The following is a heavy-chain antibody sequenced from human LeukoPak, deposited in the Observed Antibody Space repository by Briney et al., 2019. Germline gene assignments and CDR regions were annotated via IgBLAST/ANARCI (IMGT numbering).Heavy chain of an antibody. CDR1: GFTFSSYD. V-gene: IGHV3-23*01. D-gene: IGHD5-24*01. CDR2: ISGGGGST. J-gene: IGHJ4*02. Sequence: GGSLRLSCAASGFTFSSYDMRWVRQAPGKGLEWVSTISGGGGSTYYADSVKGRFTISRDNSKNTLYLQMNSLRAEDTAVYYCAKGRRDGYNFDFDYWGQGTLVTVSS. CDR3: AKGRRDGYNFDFDY.